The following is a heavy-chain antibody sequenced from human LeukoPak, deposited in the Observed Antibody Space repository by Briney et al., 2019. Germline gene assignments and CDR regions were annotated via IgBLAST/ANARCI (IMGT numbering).Heavy chain of an antibody. J-gene: IGHJ4*02. CDR1: GFTFSTYS. CDR3: TKDVVPDSGWDLDY. CDR2: IYPNGGST. Sequence: GGSLRLSCAASGFTFSTYSMTWVRQGPGQGLEWVSSIYPNGGSTFYADSVKGRFTISRDNSKNTLYLQMSSLRTEETAIYYCTKDVVPDSGWDLDYWGQGTLVTVSS. V-gene: IGHV3-23*01. D-gene: IGHD6-19*01.